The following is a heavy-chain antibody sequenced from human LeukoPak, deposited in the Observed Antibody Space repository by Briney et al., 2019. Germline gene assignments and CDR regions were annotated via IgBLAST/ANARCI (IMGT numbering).Heavy chain of an antibody. V-gene: IGHV4-39*01. J-gene: IGHJ5*02. CDR1: GGSISSRNFY. CDR2: INYSGST. CDR3: ATRTTRDYYDASGYIDQ. Sequence: SETLSLTCTVSGGSISSRNFYWGWIRQPPGKGLEWIGSINYSGSTYYNPSLKSRVTLSVDTSKNQFSLRLNSVTAADTAVYFCATRTTRDYYDASGYIDQWGQGTLITVSS. D-gene: IGHD3-22*01.